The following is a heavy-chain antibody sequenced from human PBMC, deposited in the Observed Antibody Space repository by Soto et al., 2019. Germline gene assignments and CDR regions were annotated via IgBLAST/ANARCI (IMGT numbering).Heavy chain of an antibody. CDR2: ISYDGSNK. V-gene: IGHV3-30-3*01. J-gene: IGHJ4*02. Sequence: QMQLVESGGGVVQPGRSLRLSCAASGFTFSTFAMNWVRQAPGKGLEWVSVISYDGSNKYYADSVKGRFTISRDNSKNTLYLQMNSLRTEDTAVYYCGSWGSMPGDYWGQGTLVTVSS. CDR3: GSWGSMPGDY. CDR1: GFTFSTFA. D-gene: IGHD3-16*01.